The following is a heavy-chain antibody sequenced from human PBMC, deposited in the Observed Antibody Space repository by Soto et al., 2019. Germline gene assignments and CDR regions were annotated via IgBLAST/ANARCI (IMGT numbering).Heavy chain of an antibody. V-gene: IGHV1-58*01. J-gene: IGHJ6*02. D-gene: IGHD3-10*01. Sequence: VASVKVSCKASGFTFTSSAVQWVRQARGQRLEWIGWIVVGSGNTNYAQKFQERVTITRDMSTSTAYMELSSLRSEDTAVYYCAAPRWFGELFDYYGMDVWGQGTTVTVSS. CDR2: IVVGSGNT. CDR3: AAPRWFGELFDYYGMDV. CDR1: GFTFTSSA.